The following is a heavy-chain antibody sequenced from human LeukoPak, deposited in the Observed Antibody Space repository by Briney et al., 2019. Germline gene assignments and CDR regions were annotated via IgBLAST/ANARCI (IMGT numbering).Heavy chain of an antibody. D-gene: IGHD4-11*01. J-gene: IGHJ4*02. Sequence: PGGSLRLSCAASGFTFSSYGMHWVRQAPGKGLEWVAVISYDGSNKYYADSVKGRFTISRDNSKNTLYLQMNSLRAEDTAVYYCASEPPQAVNQYVPFDYWGQGTLVTVSS. CDR3: ASEPPQAVNQYVPFDY. CDR1: GFTFSSYG. CDR2: ISYDGSNK. V-gene: IGHV3-30*19.